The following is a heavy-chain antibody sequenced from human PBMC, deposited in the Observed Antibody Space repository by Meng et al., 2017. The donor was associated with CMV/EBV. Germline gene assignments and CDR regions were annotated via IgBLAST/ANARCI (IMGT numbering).Heavy chain of an antibody. CDR1: GGSISSGDYY. CDR2: IYYSGST. CDR3: ARVTSRVAGAFDY. Sequence: QGQLQESVPGLVKPSQTLSLTCTVSGGSISSGDYYWSWIRQPPGKGLEWIGYIYYSGSTYYNPSLKSRVTISVDTSKNQFSLKLSSVTAADTAVYYCARVTSRVAGAFDYWGQGTLVTVSS. D-gene: IGHD1-14*01. V-gene: IGHV4-30-4*08. J-gene: IGHJ4*02.